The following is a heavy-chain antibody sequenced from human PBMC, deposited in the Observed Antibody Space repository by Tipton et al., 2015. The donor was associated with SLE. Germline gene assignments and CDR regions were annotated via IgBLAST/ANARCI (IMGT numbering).Heavy chain of an antibody. CDR3: ARGGGDSVAAFDI. Sequence: TLSLTCTVSGASISSHYWTWIRQSPGKGLEWIGYIHFSGSTNYNLSLTTRVTISVDTSKRHFSLKLTSVTAADTAVYYCARGGGDSVAAFDIWGQGTLVTVSS. J-gene: IGHJ3*02. CDR2: IHFSGST. D-gene: IGHD2-21*01. CDR1: GASISSHY. V-gene: IGHV4-59*11.